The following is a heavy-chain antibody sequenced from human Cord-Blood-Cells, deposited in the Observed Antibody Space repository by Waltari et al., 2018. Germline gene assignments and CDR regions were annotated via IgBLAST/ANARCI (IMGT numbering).Heavy chain of an antibody. CDR2: IIPSFGTA. V-gene: IGHV1-69*01. D-gene: IGHD3-3*01. CDR1: GCTFSSNA. CDR3: ARDQCETYYDFWSGSTHAFDI. Sequence: QVQLVQSGAEVKKPGSSVKVSCKASGCTFSSNAIRSVRQAPGQRLAWMGGIIPSFGTANYAQKFQGRVTITADESTSTAYMELSSLRSEDTAVYYCARDQCETYYDFWSGSTHAFDIWGQGTMVTVSS. J-gene: IGHJ3*02.